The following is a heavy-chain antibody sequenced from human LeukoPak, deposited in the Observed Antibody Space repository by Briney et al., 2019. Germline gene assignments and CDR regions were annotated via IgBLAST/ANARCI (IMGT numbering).Heavy chain of an antibody. CDR1: GYTFTTYY. D-gene: IGHD6-13*01. J-gene: IGHJ4*02. CDR2: LNPSGGAT. CDR3: ARGDSSSPSY. V-gene: IGHV1-46*03. Sequence: ASVKVSCKASGYTFTTYYMHWVRQAPGQGLEWMGILNPSGGATSFAPKFQGRVTVTRDTSTSTVYMELSSLRSEDTAVYYCARGDSSSPSYWGQGTLVTVSS.